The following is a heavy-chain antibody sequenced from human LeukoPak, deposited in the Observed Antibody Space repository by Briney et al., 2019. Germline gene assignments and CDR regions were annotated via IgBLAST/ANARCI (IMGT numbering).Heavy chain of an antibody. V-gene: IGHV3-48*01. CDR1: GFTFSDYS. CDR2: IGIDSGNT. CDR3: ARDYKYAFDN. D-gene: IGHD5-24*01. J-gene: IGHJ4*01. Sequence: PGGSLRLSCAASGFTFSDYSMNWVRQAPGKGLEWISYIGIDSGNTNYADSVKGRFTISGDKAKNSLYLQMNSLRVEDTAVYYCARDYKYAFDNWGHGTLVTVSS.